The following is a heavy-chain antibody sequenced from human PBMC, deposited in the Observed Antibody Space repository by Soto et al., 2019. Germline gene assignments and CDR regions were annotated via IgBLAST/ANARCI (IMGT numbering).Heavy chain of an antibody. J-gene: IGHJ6*03. CDR1: GGSCSGYY. CDR3: ARAGMYITSPTLQFNYYTDV. Sequence: QAQSQSWCAGLLEPLEPLSLTCAVYGGSCSGYYWSWIRQPPVNGLEWIGEINHSGSTNYDPSLKSRITISVDTSTNQSSLKLSSVTAADTAVYYCARAGMYITSPTLQFNYYTDVWGKGTTVTVSS. V-gene: IGHV4-34*01. CDR2: INHSGST. D-gene: IGHD6-6*01.